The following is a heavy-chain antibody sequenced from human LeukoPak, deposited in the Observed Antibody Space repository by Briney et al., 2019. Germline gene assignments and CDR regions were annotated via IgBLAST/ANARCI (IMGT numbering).Heavy chain of an antibody. J-gene: IGHJ1*01. CDR3: ARVSRGTRAEYFQH. CDR2: ISAYNGNT. D-gene: IGHD3-16*01. CDR1: GYTFTSYG. Sequence: GASVKVSCKASGYTFTSYGISWVRQAPGQRLAWMGWISAYNGNTNYAQKLQGRVTMTTDTSTSTAYMELRSLVSDDTAVYYCARVSRGTRAEYFQHWRQGTLVTVSS. V-gene: IGHV1-18*01.